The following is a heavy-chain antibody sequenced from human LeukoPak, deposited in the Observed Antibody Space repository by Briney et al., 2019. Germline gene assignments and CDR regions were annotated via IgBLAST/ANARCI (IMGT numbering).Heavy chain of an antibody. V-gene: IGHV1-18*01. CDR3: ARDRHYDAATVFHP. CDR2: ISPNSGST. CDR1: GYIFFNYG. D-gene: IGHD3-3*01. J-gene: IGHJ5*02. Sequence: ASVKVSCKVSGYIFFNYGISWVRQAPGQGLEWMGWISPNSGSTKFAEKVQDRIIMTTDTSTSTAYMELRSLRSDDTAIYYCARDRHYDAATVFHPWGQGTLVTVSS.